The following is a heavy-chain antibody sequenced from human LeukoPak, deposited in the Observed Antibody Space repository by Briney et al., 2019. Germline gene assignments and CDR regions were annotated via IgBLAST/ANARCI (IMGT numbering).Heavy chain of an antibody. J-gene: IGHJ4*02. CDR1: GFTFSSYW. D-gene: IGHD5-18*01. CDR2: IKQDGSEK. Sequence: GGSLRLSCAASGFTFSSYWMSWVRQAPGKGLEWVANIKQDGSEKYYADSVKGRFTISRDNAKNSLYLQMNSLRAEDTALYYCAKELGYSYTFDYWGQGTLVTVSS. V-gene: IGHV3-7*03. CDR3: AKELGYSYTFDY.